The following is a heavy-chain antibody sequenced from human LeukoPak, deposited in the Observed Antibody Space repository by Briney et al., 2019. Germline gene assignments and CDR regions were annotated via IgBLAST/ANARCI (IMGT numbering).Heavy chain of an antibody. V-gene: IGHV3-21*01. CDR2: IDTSSRYI. CDR3: ARVGGHCTSTSCPPPDY. J-gene: IGHJ4*02. D-gene: IGHD2-2*01. CDR1: GFTFSSYS. Sequence: GGSLRLSCAASGFTFSSYSMNWVRQAPGKGLEWVSFIDTSSRYIYQADSVKGRFTISRDNAKSSLSLQMNSLRAEDTAVYYCARVGGHCTSTSCPPPDYWGQGTLVTVSS.